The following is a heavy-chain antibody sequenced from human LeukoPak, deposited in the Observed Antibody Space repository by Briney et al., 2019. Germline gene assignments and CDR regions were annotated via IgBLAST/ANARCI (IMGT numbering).Heavy chain of an antibody. Sequence: GGSLRLSCAASGFTFSSYSMNWVRQAPGKGLEWVSSISSSSSYIYYADSVKGRFTISRDNAKNSLYLQMNSLRAEDTAVYYCGKAQSGSYYRSGLDYWGQGTLVTVSS. CDR2: ISSSSSYI. CDR3: GKAQSGSYYRSGLDY. J-gene: IGHJ4*02. D-gene: IGHD1-26*01. CDR1: GFTFSSYS. V-gene: IGHV3-21*01.